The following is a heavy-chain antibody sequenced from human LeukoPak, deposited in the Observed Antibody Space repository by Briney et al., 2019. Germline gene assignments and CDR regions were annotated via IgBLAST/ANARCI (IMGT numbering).Heavy chain of an antibody. CDR1: GFTFSSFT. Sequence: GGSLRLSCAASGFTFSSFTMNWARQVPGRGLEWISYISLGNSTMFYADSVKGRFTISRDNAKNSLYLQMNSLRDDDTAVYYCARVGNGRSWDYWGQGTLVSVSS. V-gene: IGHV3-48*02. CDR3: ARVGNGRSWDY. CDR2: ISLGNSTM. D-gene: IGHD2-15*01. J-gene: IGHJ4*02.